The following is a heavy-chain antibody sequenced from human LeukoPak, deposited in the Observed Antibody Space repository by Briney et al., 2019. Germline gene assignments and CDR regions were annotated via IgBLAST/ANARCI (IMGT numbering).Heavy chain of an antibody. D-gene: IGHD1-26*01. CDR2: IIPIFGTA. V-gene: IGHV1-69*01. CDR1: GGTFSSYA. CDR3: AREGEASIVGATGTFDY. Sequence: ASVKVSSKASGGTFSSYAISWVRQAPGQGLEWMGGIIPIFGTANHAQKFQGRVTITADESTSTAYMEVSSLRSEDTAVYYCAREGEASIVGATGTFDYWGQGTLVTVSS. J-gene: IGHJ4*02.